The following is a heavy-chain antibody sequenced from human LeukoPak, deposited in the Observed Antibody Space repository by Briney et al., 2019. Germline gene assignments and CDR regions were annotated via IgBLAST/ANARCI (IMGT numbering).Heavy chain of an antibody. D-gene: IGHD5-24*01. V-gene: IGHV3-21*04. CDR3: ARSARRDGYNFDYYYMDV. CDR1: GFTFSSYG. Sequence: GGSLRLSCAASGFTFSSYGMSWVRQAPGKGLEWVSAISTSGRTIYYADSVKGRFTISRDNAKNSLYLQMNSLRAEDTAVYYCARSARRDGYNFDYYYMDVWGKGTTVTISS. J-gene: IGHJ6*03. CDR2: ISTSGRTI.